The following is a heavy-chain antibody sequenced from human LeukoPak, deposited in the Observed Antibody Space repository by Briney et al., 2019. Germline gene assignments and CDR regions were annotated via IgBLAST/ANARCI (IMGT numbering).Heavy chain of an antibody. Sequence: EASVKVSCKASGYTFTAYYMHWVRQAPGQGLEWMGWINPNSGGTNYAQKFQGWVTMTRDTSISTAYMELSRLRSDDTAVYYCARVAGGSYEAFDIWGQGTMATVSS. J-gene: IGHJ3*02. V-gene: IGHV1-2*04. CDR2: INPNSGGT. CDR1: GYTFTAYY. D-gene: IGHD1-26*01. CDR3: ARVAGGSYEAFDI.